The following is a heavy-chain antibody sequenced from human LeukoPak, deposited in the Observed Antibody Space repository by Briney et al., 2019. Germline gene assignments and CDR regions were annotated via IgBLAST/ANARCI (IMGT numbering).Heavy chain of an antibody. CDR2: INHSGST. J-gene: IGHJ3*02. CDR3: ARIFSPPHYDFWSGYYMDAFDI. D-gene: IGHD3-3*01. V-gene: IGHV4-34*01. Sequence: SETLSLTCAVYGGSFSGYYWSWIRQPPGKGLEWIGEINHSGSTNYNPSLKSRVTISVDTSKNQFSLKLSSVTAADTAVYYCARIFSPPHYDFWSGYYMDAFDIWGQGAMVTVSS. CDR1: GGSFSGYY.